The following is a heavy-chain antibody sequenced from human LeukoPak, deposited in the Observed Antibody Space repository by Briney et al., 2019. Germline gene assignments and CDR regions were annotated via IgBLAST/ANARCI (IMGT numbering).Heavy chain of an antibody. CDR3: SSGSYSEYFQH. Sequence: PSETLSPTCTVSGGSISSSSYYWGWIRQPPGKGLEWIGSIYYSGSTYYNPSLKSRVTISVDTSKNQFSLKLSSVTAADTAVYHCSSGSYSEYFQHWGQGILVTVSS. V-gene: IGHV4-39*01. CDR1: GGSISSSSYY. CDR2: IYYSGST. D-gene: IGHD3-10*01. J-gene: IGHJ1*01.